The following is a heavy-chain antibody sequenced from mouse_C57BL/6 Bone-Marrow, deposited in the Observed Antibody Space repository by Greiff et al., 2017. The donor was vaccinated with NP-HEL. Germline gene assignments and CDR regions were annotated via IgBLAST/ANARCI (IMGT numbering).Heavy chain of an antibody. CDR2: IWRGGST. CDR1: GFSLTSYG. D-gene: IGHD2-1*01. Sequence: VKLMESGPGLVQPSQSLSITCTVSGFSLTSYGVHWVRQSPGKGLEWLGVIWRGGSTDYNAAFMSRLSITKDNSKSQVFFKMNSLQADDTAIYYCAKRRYYYGNPYYYAMDYWGQGTSVTVSS. V-gene: IGHV2-5*01. J-gene: IGHJ4*01. CDR3: AKRRYYYGNPYYYAMDY.